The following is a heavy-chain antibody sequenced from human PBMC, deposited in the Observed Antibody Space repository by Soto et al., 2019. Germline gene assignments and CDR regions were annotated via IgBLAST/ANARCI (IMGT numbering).Heavy chain of an antibody. V-gene: IGHV5-51*01. J-gene: IGHJ6*02. CDR3: ASRRGRRSTDAMDV. CDR1: GYSFAKYY. Sequence: GESLKISCKGSGYSFAKYYIAWVRQMPGKGLEWMGIIYPEDSDTRYSPSFQGQVTISVDRSITTAYLQWSSLKASDSAMYYCASRRGRRSTDAMDVWGQGTTVTVSS. CDR2: IYPEDSDT. D-gene: IGHD1-26*01.